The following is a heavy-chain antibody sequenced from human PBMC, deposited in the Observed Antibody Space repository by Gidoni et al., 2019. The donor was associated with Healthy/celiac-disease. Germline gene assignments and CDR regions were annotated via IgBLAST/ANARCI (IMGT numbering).Heavy chain of an antibody. CDR3: ARGGYYDSSGYSLDY. J-gene: IGHJ4*02. CDR1: GGCIRSSNW. D-gene: IGHD3-22*01. V-gene: IGHV4-4*02. Sequence: VQLQQSGAGLEKPSGTVSPTCAGSGGCIRSSNWWSWGRRPPGNGLEWIGEIYHSGSTNYNPSLKSRVTISVDKSKNQFSLKLSSVTAADTAVYYCARGGYYDSSGYSLDYWGQGTLVTVSS. CDR2: IYHSGST.